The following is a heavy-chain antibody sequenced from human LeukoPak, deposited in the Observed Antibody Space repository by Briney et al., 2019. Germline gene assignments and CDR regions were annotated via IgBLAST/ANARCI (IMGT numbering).Heavy chain of an antibody. CDR1: GGSISSSSYY. CDR2: IYYVGGT. J-gene: IGHJ4*02. V-gene: IGHV4-39*01. D-gene: IGHD3-10*01. Sequence: SETLSLTCTVSGGSISSSSYYWGWIRQPPGKGLEWIGSIYYVGGTYYNPSLKSRVTISVDTSKNQFSLKLSSVTAADTAVYYCARAPLLWFPYYFDYWGQGTLVTASS. CDR3: ARAPLLWFPYYFDY.